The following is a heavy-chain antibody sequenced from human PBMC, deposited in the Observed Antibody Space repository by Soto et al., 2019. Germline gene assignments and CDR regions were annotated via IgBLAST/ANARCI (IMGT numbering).Heavy chain of an antibody. CDR1: GDTFTAYS. V-gene: IGHV1-3*01. Sequence: ASVKVSCKASGDTFTAYSLHWVHQAPGQGLEWMGWISSASGDTRYSQKFQGRLTLTRDTSASTTYMELGSLRSEDTAIYYCTRGGFSQYGMDVWGQGTTVTVSS. CDR2: ISSASGDT. CDR3: TRGGFSQYGMDV. D-gene: IGHD5-12*01. J-gene: IGHJ6*02.